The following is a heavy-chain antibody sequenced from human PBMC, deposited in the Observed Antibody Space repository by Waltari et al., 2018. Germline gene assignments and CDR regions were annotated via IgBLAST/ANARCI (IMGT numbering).Heavy chain of an antibody. J-gene: IGHJ1*01. CDR3: ARDQEFYQH. Sequence: IRQSPGKGLEWIGSVYYSWSVYSDGKTYQNPSLKGRVTISIDLSKNEFSLKLESVTAADAAVYFCARDQEFYQHWGQGTLVTVSS. CDR2: VYYSWSV. V-gene: IGHV4-39*02.